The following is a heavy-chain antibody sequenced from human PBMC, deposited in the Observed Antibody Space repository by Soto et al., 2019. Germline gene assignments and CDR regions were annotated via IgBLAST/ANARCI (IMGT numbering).Heavy chain of an antibody. D-gene: IGHD2-15*01. CDR3: ARDPTLDIVVVVAATPEEFGYFYY. J-gene: IGHJ4*02. CDR2: ISYDGSNK. CDR1: GLTFSSYA. Sequence: QVQLVESGGGVVQPGRSLRLSCAASGLTFSSYAMHWVRQAPGKGLEWVAVISYDGSNKYYADSVKGRFTISRDNSKNSLYLQMNSLRAEDTAVYYCARDPTLDIVVVVAATPEEFGYFYYWGQGTLVTVSS. V-gene: IGHV3-30-3*01.